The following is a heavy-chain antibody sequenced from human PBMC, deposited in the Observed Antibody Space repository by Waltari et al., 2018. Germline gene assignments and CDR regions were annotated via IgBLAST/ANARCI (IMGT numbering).Heavy chain of an antibody. D-gene: IGHD7-27*01. CDR2: ISRTGTYT. Sequence: EVQLVESGGGLVKPGGSLRLSCAASGFTFSSYSMNWVRQAPGKGLELISSISRTGTYTHYADSVKGRFTISRDNAKNSLYLQMNSLGAEDTGVYWCATGGWGFYLDNWGQGTLVTFSS. CDR1: GFTFSSYS. J-gene: IGHJ4*02. CDR3: ATGGWGFYLDN. V-gene: IGHV3-21*01.